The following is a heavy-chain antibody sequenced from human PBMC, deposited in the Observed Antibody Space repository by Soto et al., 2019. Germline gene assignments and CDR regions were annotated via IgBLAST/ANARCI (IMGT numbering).Heavy chain of an antibody. V-gene: IGHV3-7*05. CDR1: GFTFSGYW. Sequence: EVQLVESGGGLVQPGGSLRLSCAASGFTFSGYWMSWVRQAPGKGLEWVANIKQDGSEQFYVDSVKGRFTIARDNAKNSLYLQMNSLRAEDTAVYSCAREAVWGQGTTVTVSS. J-gene: IGHJ6*02. CDR3: AREAV. CDR2: IKQDGSEQ.